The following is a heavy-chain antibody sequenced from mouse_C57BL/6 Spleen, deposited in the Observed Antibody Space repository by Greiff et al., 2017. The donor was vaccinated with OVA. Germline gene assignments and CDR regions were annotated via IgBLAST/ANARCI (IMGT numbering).Heavy chain of an antibody. CDR3: ARSDGVQGGFDY. J-gene: IGHJ2*01. CDR1: GYTFTSYW. Sequence: VQLQQPGAELVKPGASVKMSCKASGYTFTSYWINWVKQRPGQGLEWIGDIYPGSGSTNYNEKFKSKATLTVDTSSSTAYMQLSSLTSEDSAVYYCARSDGVQGGFDYWGQGTTLTVSS. CDR2: IYPGSGST. V-gene: IGHV1-55*01.